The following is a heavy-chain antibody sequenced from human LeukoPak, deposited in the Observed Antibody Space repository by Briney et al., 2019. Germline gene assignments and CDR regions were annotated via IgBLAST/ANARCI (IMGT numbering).Heavy chain of an antibody. CDR3: ARDSGQSYYYYYYYMDV. J-gene: IGHJ6*03. Sequence: PGGSLRLSCAATGFSFSSYSMNWVRQAPGKGLEWVSSISSSSSYIYYADSVKGRFTISRDNAKNSLYLQMNSLRAEDTAVYYCARDSGQSYYYYYYYMDVWGKGTTVTVSS. CDR2: ISSSSSYI. D-gene: IGHD5-12*01. V-gene: IGHV3-21*01. CDR1: GFSFSSYS.